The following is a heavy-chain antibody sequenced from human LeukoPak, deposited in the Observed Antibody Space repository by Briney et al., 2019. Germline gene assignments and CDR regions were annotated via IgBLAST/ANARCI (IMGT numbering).Heavy chain of an antibody. V-gene: IGHV3-64*04. CDR3: AKSHGSGYYNYFDY. Sequence: GGSLRLSCAASGFTFSNYAMHWVRQAPGKGLEYVSAISSDGRSTFYADSVKGRFTISRDNSKNTLYLQLNSLRAEDTAVYYCAKSHGSGYYNYFDYWGQGTLVTVSS. CDR1: GFTFSNYA. J-gene: IGHJ4*02. CDR2: ISSDGRST. D-gene: IGHD3-22*01.